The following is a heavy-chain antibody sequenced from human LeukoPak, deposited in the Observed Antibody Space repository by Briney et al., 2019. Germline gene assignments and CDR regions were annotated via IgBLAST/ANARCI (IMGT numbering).Heavy chain of an antibody. CDR2: ISGSGGST. J-gene: IGHJ4*02. Sequence: GGSLRLSCAASGFTFSSYGMTWVRQAPGKGLEWVSGISGSGGSTYYADSVKGRFTISRDKSKNTLYLQMYSLRAEDTAVYYCAKAARVAGLTTFDYWGQGTLVTVSS. CDR1: GFTFSSYG. CDR3: AKAARVAGLTTFDY. D-gene: IGHD6-19*01. V-gene: IGHV3-23*01.